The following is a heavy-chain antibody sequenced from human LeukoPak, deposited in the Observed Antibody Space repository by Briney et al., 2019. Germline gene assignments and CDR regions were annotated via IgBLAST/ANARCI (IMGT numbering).Heavy chain of an antibody. D-gene: IGHD3-22*01. CDR2: ISYSGST. CDR3: ARASSSGYSTFDY. V-gene: IGHV4-59*12. J-gene: IGHJ4*02. CDR1: GGSISDYY. Sequence: SETLSLTCSVSGGSISDYYWTWIRQPPEKGMEWIGYISYSGSTNYNPSLKSRVTISVDTSKNQFFLKLRFLTAADTAVYYCARASSSGYSTFDYWGQGTLVTVSS.